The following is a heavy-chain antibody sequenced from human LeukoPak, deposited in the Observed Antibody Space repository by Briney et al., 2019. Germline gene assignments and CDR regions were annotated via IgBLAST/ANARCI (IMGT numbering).Heavy chain of an antibody. J-gene: IGHJ5*02. CDR1: GYTFTGYY. CDR3: ARDRGYSSGCFDP. CDR2: INPNSGGT. Sequence: ASVKVSCKASGYTFTGYYMHWVRQAPGQGLEWMGRINPNSGGTNYAQKFQGRVTMTRDTSISTAYMELSRLRSDDTAVYYCARDRGYSSGCFDPWGQGTLVTVSS. D-gene: IGHD6-19*01. V-gene: IGHV1-2*06.